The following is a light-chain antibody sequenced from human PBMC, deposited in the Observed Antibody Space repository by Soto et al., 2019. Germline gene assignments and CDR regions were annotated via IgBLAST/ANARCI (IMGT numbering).Light chain of an antibody. Sequence: EIVLTQSPGTQSLSPGERATLSCRASQSVSSSYLAWYQQKPGQAPRLLIYGASSRATGIPDRFSGSGSGTDFTLTISRLEPEDFAVYYCQQYGSSPHFGGGTKVEIK. V-gene: IGKV3-20*01. CDR3: QQYGSSPH. J-gene: IGKJ4*01. CDR1: QSVSSSY. CDR2: GAS.